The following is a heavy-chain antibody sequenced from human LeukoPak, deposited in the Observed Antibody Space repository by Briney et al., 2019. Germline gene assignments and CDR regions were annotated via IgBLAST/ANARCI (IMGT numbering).Heavy chain of an antibody. V-gene: IGHV3-74*01. J-gene: IGHJ5*02. CDR2: INTDGSGT. CDR1: GFTFSSYW. CDR3: ANPSTYCSSTSCYDNWFDP. D-gene: IGHD2-2*01. Sequence: PGGSLRLSCAASGFTFSSYWMHWVRQAPGKGLVWVSRINTDGSGTSYADSVKGRFTISRDNAKNTLYLQMNSLRAEDTAVYYCANPSTYCSSTSCYDNWFDPWGQGTLVTVSS.